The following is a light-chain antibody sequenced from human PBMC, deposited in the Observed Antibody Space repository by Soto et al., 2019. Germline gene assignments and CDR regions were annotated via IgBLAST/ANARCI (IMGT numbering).Light chain of an antibody. CDR2: WAS. J-gene: IGKJ4*01. V-gene: IGKV4-1*01. Sequence: DIVMTQSPDSLAVSLGERATINCKSSQSVLSSSNNKNYLAWYQQKPGQPPKLLILWASTRESGVADGFSGSGSGTDFTLTISSLQAEDVAVYYCHKYYGAPVTFGGGTKVEIK. CDR3: HKYYGAPVT. CDR1: QSVLSSSNNKNY.